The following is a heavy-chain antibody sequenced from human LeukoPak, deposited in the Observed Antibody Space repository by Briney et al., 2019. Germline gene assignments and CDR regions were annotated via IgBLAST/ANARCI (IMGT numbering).Heavy chain of an antibody. V-gene: IGHV5-51*01. CDR1: GYNFTSYW. CDR2: MYPGDSDT. D-gene: IGHD3-10*01. CDR3: ARAYYGSSGFDY. Sequence: GESLKISCKGSGYNFTSYWTGWVRQMPGKGPEWMGIMYPGDSDTRYSPSFQGQVTISADKSITTAYLQWSGLKASDTAMYYCARAYYGSSGFDYWGQGTLVTVSS. J-gene: IGHJ4*02.